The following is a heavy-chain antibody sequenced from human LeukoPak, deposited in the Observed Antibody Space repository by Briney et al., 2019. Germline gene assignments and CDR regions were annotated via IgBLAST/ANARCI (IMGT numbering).Heavy chain of an antibody. CDR3: ATVKFSSSGGTFDY. Sequence: GASVTVSFKVSGYTLTELSMHWVRQAPGKGLEWMGGFDPEDGETIYAQKFQGRVTMTEDTSTDTAYMELSSLRSEDTAVYYCATVKFSSSGGTFDYWGQGTLVTVSS. V-gene: IGHV1-24*01. D-gene: IGHD6-19*01. CDR1: GYTLTELS. J-gene: IGHJ4*02. CDR2: FDPEDGET.